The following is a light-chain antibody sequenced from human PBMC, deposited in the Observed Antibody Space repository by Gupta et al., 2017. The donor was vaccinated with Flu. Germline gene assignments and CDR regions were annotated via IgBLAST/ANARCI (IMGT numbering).Light chain of an antibody. Sequence: SPGQTATITCSGDELGMNVVRWFQQKPGQAPVLVIYKDTERPSGIPERFSGSSSGATVTLTISGAQVDDEADYYCYSATDNSLVFGGGTKLTV. V-gene: IGLV3-27*01. CDR2: KDT. CDR1: ELGMNV. J-gene: IGLJ3*02. CDR3: YSATDNSLV.